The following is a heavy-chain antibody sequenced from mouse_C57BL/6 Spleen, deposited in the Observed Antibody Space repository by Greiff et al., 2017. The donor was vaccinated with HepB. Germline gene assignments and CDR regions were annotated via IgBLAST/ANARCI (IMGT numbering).Heavy chain of an antibody. CDR1: GYTFTSYW. D-gene: IGHD1-1*01. V-gene: IGHV1-55*01. Sequence: QVQLQQSGAELVKPGASVKMSCKASGYTFTSYWITWVKQRPGQGLEWIGDIYPGSGSTNYNEKFKSKATLTVDTSSSTAYMQLSSLTSEDSAVYYCANYYGSRRDYYAMDYWGQGTSVTVSS. CDR3: ANYYGSRRDYYAMDY. CDR2: IYPGSGST. J-gene: IGHJ4*01.